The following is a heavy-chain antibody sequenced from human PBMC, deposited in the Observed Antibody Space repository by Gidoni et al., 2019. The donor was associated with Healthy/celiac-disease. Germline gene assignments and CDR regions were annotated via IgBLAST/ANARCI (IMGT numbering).Heavy chain of an antibody. CDR3: ARDTITGFVHYYYYGMDV. J-gene: IGHJ6*02. D-gene: IGHD3-3*01. Sequence: EVQLVASGVGLVQPGGSLRLSCAASGFTFSSYDMNWVRQAPGKGLEWVSYISSSGSTIYYADSVKGRFTSSRDNAKNSLYLQMNSLRAEDTAIYYCARDTITGFVHYYYYGMDVWGQGTTVTVS. CDR2: ISSSGSTI. CDR1: GFTFSSYD. V-gene: IGHV3-48*03.